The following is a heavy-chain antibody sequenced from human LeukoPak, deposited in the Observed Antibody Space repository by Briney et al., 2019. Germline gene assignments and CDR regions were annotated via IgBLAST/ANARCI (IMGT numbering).Heavy chain of an antibody. CDR2: ISAYNGNT. V-gene: IGHV1-18*01. Sequence: GASVTVSCTASGYTFTSYGISWVRQAPGQGLEWMGWISAYNGNTNYAQKLQGRVTMTTDTSTSTAYMELRSLRSDDTAVYYCARDIIGDYYSYYYYYMDVWGKGTTVTISS. J-gene: IGHJ6*03. CDR3: ARDIIGDYYSYYYYYMDV. D-gene: IGHD4-17*01. CDR1: GYTFTSYG.